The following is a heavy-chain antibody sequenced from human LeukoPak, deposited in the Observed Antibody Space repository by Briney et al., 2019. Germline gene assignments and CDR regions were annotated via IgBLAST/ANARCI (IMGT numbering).Heavy chain of an antibody. CDR1: GFIFSNDA. J-gene: IGHJ4*02. D-gene: IGHD1-1*01. CDR2: IWFDGSNN. V-gene: IGHV3-33*01. CDR3: VRDPSGSGFAFDS. Sequence: GRSLRLSCAASGFIFSNDAMHWVRQAPGKGLEWVAFIWFDGSNNHYADSVKGRFTISRDNSEDTLYLQMNSLRAEDTAVYYCVRDPSGSGFAFDSWGQGALVTVSS.